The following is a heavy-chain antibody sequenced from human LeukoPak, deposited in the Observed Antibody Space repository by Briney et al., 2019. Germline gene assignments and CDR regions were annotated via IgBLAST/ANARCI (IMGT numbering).Heavy chain of an antibody. CDR2: TYYRSTWYN. Sequence: SQTLSLTCAISGDSVSNNIATWNWIRQSPSRGLEWLGRTYYRSTWYNDYAVSVRGRITVNPDTSKNQFSLHPNSVTPEDTAVYYCARRLTQYDCFDPWGQGILVTVSS. V-gene: IGHV6-1*01. CDR1: GDSVSNNIAT. CDR3: ARRLTQYDCFDP. D-gene: IGHD2-2*01. J-gene: IGHJ5*02.